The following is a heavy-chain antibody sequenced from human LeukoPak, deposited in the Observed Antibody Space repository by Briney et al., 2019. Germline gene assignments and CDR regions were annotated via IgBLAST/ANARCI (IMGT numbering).Heavy chain of an antibody. V-gene: IGHV4-39*07. Sequence: SETLSLTCTVSGGSISSSSYYWGWIRQPPGKGLEWIGSIYYSGSTYYNPSLKSRVTISVDTSKNQFSLKLSSVTAADTAVYYCARVSTGIAAAGLLDYWGQGTLVTVSS. D-gene: IGHD6-13*01. J-gene: IGHJ4*02. CDR1: GGSISSSSYY. CDR2: IYYSGST. CDR3: ARVSTGIAAAGLLDY.